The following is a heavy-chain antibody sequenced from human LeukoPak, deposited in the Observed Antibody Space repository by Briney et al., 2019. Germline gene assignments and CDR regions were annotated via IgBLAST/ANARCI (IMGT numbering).Heavy chain of an antibody. CDR1: GGSFSGYY. Sequence: SETLSLTCAVYGGSFSGYYWSWIRQPPGKGLEWIGEINHSGSTNYNPSLKSRVTISVDTSKDQFSLKLSSETAADTAVYYCARGGWDYYGSGSYYKWFDPWGQGTLVTVSS. CDR2: INHSGST. D-gene: IGHD3-10*01. J-gene: IGHJ5*02. V-gene: IGHV4-34*01. CDR3: ARGGWDYYGSGSYYKWFDP.